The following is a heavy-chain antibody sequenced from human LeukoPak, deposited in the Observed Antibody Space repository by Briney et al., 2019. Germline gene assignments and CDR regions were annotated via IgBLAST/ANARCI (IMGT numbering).Heavy chain of an antibody. V-gene: IGHV3-23*01. J-gene: IGHJ4*02. CDR3: AKDLVVVVAATPGGYYFDY. D-gene: IGHD2-15*01. CDR1: GFTFSSYA. CDR2: ISGSGGST. Sequence: SGGSLRLSCAASGFTFSSYAMSWVRQAPGKGLEWVSAISGSGGSTYYADSVKGRFTISRGNSKNTLYLQMNSLRAEDTAVYYCAKDLVVVVAATPGGYYFDYWGQGTLVTVSS.